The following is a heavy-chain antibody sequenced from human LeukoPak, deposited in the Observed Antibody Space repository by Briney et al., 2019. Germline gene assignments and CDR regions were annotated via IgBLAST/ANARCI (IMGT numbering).Heavy chain of an antibody. Sequence: ASVKVSCKTSGYTFTSYAMHWVRQAPGQRLEWMGWINGGNGDTKYSQKFQGRVTITRDTSATTAYMELSSLTSEDTAVYYCARGGRVAGPGASWGQGTLVTVSS. V-gene: IGHV1-3*01. CDR2: INGGNGDT. D-gene: IGHD6-19*01. J-gene: IGHJ1*01. CDR3: ARGGRVAGPGAS. CDR1: GYTFTSYA.